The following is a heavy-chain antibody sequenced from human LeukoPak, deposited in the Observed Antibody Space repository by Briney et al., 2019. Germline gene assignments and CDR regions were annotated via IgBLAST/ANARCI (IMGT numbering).Heavy chain of an antibody. CDR3: ARELPGYYDFWSGYRCFDY. Sequence: GASVKVSCKASGYTFTSYAMNWVRQAPGQGLEWMGWINTNTGNPTYAQGFTGRFVFSLDTSVSTAYLQISSLKAEDTAVYYCARELPGYYDFWSGYRCFDYWGQGTLVTVSS. D-gene: IGHD3-3*01. CDR1: GYTFTSYA. V-gene: IGHV7-4-1*02. J-gene: IGHJ4*02. CDR2: INTNTGNP.